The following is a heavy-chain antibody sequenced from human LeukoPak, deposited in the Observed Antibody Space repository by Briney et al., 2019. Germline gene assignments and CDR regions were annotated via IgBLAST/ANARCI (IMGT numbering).Heavy chain of an antibody. CDR3: ARGGDGYNDWFDP. D-gene: IGHD5-24*01. J-gene: IGHJ5*02. CDR1: GFTFSSSA. CDR2: IYYSGST. V-gene: IGHV4-39*01. Sequence: PGGSLRLSCAASGFTFSSSAMSWVRQAPGKGLEWIGSIYYSGSTYYNPSLKSRVTISVDTSKNQFSLKLSSVTAADTAVYYCARGGDGYNDWFDPWGQGTLVTVSS.